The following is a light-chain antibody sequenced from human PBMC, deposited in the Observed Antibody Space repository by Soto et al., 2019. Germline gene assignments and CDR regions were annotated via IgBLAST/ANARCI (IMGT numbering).Light chain of an antibody. V-gene: IGLV1-44*01. Sequence: QAVVTQPPSASGTPGQRVTISCSGSSSNIGGNTVNWYQQLPGTAPKLLIYTNNQRPSGVPDRFSASKSGTSASLAISGLQSDDEAAYYCAAWDDSLDGYVFGTGTKLTVL. CDR2: TNN. CDR1: SSNIGGNT. J-gene: IGLJ1*01. CDR3: AAWDDSLDGYV.